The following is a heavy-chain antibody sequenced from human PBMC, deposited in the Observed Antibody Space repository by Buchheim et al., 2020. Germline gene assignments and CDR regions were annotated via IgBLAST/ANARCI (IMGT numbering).Heavy chain of an antibody. D-gene: IGHD3-3*01. CDR2: ISSSSSYI. CDR3: ARVLSGYFPYYYYGMDV. Sequence: EVQLVESGGGLVKPGGSLRLSCAASGFTFSSYSMNWVRQAPGKGLEWVSSISSSSSYIYYADSVKGRFTISRDNAKNSLYLQMNSLRAEDTAVYYCARVLSGYFPYYYYGMDVWGQGTT. CDR1: GFTFSSYS. J-gene: IGHJ6*02. V-gene: IGHV3-21*01.